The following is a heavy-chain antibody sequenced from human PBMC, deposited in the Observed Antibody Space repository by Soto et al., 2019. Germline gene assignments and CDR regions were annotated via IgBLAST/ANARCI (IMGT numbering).Heavy chain of an antibody. V-gene: IGHV1-18*04. CDR1: GYTFSDNG. Sequence: DSVKVSCKASGYTFSDNGISWVRQAPGQGLEWMGWISTYTGRTNYAQKFQGRVTLTTDTSTSTAYMNLRSLRPDDTAVYFCAREVTFAPNGNQLMDVWGQGTTVTVSS. J-gene: IGHJ6*02. CDR3: AREVTFAPNGNQLMDV. D-gene: IGHD1-1*01. CDR2: ISTYTGRT.